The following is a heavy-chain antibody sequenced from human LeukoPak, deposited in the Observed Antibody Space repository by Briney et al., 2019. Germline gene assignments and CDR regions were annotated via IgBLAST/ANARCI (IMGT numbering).Heavy chain of an antibody. CDR2: IYYSGST. Sequence: SETLSLTCTVSGGSISSYYWSWIRQPPGKGLEWIGYIYYSGSTNYNPSLKSRVTISVDTSKNQFSLKLSSVTAADTAVYYRAREGPAYYYYYMDVWGKGTTVTVSS. CDR1: GGSISSYY. J-gene: IGHJ6*03. V-gene: IGHV4-59*01. CDR3: AREGPAYYYYYMDV.